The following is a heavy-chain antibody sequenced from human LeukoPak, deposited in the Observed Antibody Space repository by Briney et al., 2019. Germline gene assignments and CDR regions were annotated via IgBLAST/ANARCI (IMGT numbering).Heavy chain of an antibody. V-gene: IGHV3-9*01. J-gene: IGHJ4*02. CDR2: ISWNSGSI. CDR1: GFTFDDHA. CDR3: AKDYTAMVRGPDY. Sequence: QSGRSLRLSCAASGFTFDDHAMHWVRQAPGKGLEWVSGISWNSGSIGYADSVKGRFTISRDNAKNSLYLQMNSLRAEDTALYYCAKDYTAMVRGPDYWGQGTLVTVSS. D-gene: IGHD5-18*01.